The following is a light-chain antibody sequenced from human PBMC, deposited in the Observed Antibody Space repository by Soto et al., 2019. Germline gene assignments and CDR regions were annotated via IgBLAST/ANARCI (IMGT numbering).Light chain of an antibody. J-gene: IGKJ3*01. Sequence: DIQMTQSPSTLSASVGDRLTITCRASQSVSRWLAWYQQKPGMAPKLLIYDASTLQGGVPSRFSGSGSGTEFTLTISSLQPDDFATYYCQPYDTYFGPGTKVDLK. CDR3: QPYDTY. V-gene: IGKV1-5*01. CDR1: QSVSRW. CDR2: DAS.